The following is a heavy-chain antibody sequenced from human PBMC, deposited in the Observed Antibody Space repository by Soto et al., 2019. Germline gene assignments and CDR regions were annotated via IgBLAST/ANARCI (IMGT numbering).Heavy chain of an antibody. CDR2: ISGSSSYT. J-gene: IGHJ4*01. V-gene: IGHV3-11*05. Sequence: PGGSLRLSCAASGFTFSDYYMSWIRQAPGRGLECVSYISGSSSYTNDADSVKGQFTISRDNAKNSLYLQMNSLRAEDTAVYYCARATRDSSGYWNYFDYWGQGTQVTVSS. CDR3: ARATRDSSGYWNYFDY. CDR1: GFTFSDYY. D-gene: IGHD3-22*01.